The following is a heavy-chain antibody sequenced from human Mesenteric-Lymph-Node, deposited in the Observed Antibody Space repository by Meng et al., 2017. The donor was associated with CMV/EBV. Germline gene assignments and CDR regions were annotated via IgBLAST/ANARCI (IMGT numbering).Heavy chain of an antibody. CDR1: GFTFSSYW. CDR2: INSDGSST. D-gene: IGHD5-18*01. CDR3: ARGGYSYGYYYYGMDV. V-gene: IGHV3-74*01. J-gene: IGHJ6*02. Sequence: GGSLRLSCAASGFTFSSYWMHWVRQAPGKGPVWVSRINSDGSSTNYADSVRGRFTISRDNAKNTLYLQMNSLRAEDTAVYYCARGGYSYGYYYYGMDVWGQGITVTVSS.